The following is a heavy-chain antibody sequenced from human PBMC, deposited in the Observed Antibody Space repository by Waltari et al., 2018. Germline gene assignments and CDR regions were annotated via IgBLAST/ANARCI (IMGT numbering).Heavy chain of an antibody. J-gene: IGHJ4*02. V-gene: IGHV1-46*01. Sequence: QVQVVQSGAEVKKPGASVTVSCKASGFSFSNYYVHWVRHAPGQGLEWIGTINPSGDSTSYAQNFQGRVTMTKDTSTGTVYMDLSSLRSEDTAKYYCTRELINTGHFDSWGQGTLVTVSS. CDR2: INPSGDST. D-gene: IGHD1-1*01. CDR3: TRELINTGHFDS. CDR1: GFSFSNYY.